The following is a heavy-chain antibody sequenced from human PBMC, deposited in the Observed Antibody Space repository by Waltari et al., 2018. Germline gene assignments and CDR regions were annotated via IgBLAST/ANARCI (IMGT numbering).Heavy chain of an antibody. CDR3: ARGQPYSSSWFRN. Sequence: QVQLQQWGAGLLKPSETLSLTCAVYGGSFSGYYWSWIRQPPGKGLEWIGEINHSGSTNYNPSLKSRVTISVDTSKNQCSLKLSSVTAADTAVYYCARGQPYSSSWFRNWGQGTLVTVSS. J-gene: IGHJ4*02. D-gene: IGHD6-13*01. CDR1: GGSFSGYY. V-gene: IGHV4-34*01. CDR2: INHSGST.